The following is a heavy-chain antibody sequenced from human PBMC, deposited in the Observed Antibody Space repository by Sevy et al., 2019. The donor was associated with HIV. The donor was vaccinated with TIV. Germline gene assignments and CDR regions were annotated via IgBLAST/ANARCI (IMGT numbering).Heavy chain of an antibody. CDR2: IYYSGST. V-gene: IGHV4-39*01. CDR3: ARHSSMTTVTMNY. J-gene: IGHJ4*02. CDR1: GGSVSRSTYY. D-gene: IGHD4-17*01. Sequence: SETLSLTCTVSGGSVSRSTYYWGWIRQPPGKGLEWIGSIYYSGSTYYNPSLKSRVTISVYTSKNQFSLKLSSVTAADTAVYYCARHSSMTTVTMNYWGQGTLVTVSS.